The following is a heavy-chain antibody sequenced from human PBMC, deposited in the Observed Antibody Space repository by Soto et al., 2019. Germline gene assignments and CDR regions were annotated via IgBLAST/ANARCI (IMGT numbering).Heavy chain of an antibody. V-gene: IGHV1-8*01. Sequence: QVQLVQSGAEVKKPGASVKVSCKASGYTFTSYDINWVRQATGQELEWMGWMNPNSGNTGYAQKFQGRVTMTRNTSISTDYMELSSLRSEDTAVYYCARGRGVVVPAAMRGLIAPWGQGTLVTVSS. CDR1: GYTFTSYD. J-gene: IGHJ5*02. CDR2: MNPNSGNT. CDR3: ARGRGVVVPAAMRGLIAP. D-gene: IGHD2-2*01.